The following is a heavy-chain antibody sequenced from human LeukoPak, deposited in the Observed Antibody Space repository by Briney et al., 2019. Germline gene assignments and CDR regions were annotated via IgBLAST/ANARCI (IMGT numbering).Heavy chain of an antibody. V-gene: IGHV3-23*01. CDR2: ISGSGGST. J-gene: IGHJ4*02. CDR3: AKYYSSSWHLFDY. CDR1: GFTFSSYA. Sequence: PGGSLRLSCAASGFTFSSYAMSWVRQAPGKGLEWVSAISGSGGSTYYADSVKGWFTTSRDNSKNTLYLQMNSLRAEDTAVYYCAKYYSSSWHLFDYWGQGTLVTVSS. D-gene: IGHD6-13*01.